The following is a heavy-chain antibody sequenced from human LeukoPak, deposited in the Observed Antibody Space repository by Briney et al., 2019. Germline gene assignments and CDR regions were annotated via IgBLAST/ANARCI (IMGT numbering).Heavy chain of an antibody. J-gene: IGHJ4*02. D-gene: IGHD6-19*01. CDR2: ISGSGGST. CDR3: AKAPFYGKLKAGTSIDY. V-gene: IGHV3-23*01. Sequence: GGSLRLSCAASGFTFSSYAMSWVRQAPGKGLEWVSAISGSGGSTYYADSVKGRFTISRDNSKNTLYLQMNSLRAEDTAVYYCAKAPFYGKLKAGTSIDYWGQGTLVTVSS. CDR1: GFTFSSYA.